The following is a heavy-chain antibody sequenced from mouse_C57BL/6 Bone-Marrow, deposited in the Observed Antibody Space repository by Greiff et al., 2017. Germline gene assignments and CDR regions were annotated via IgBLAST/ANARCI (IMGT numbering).Heavy chain of an antibody. V-gene: IGHV14-1*01. CDR1: GFNIKDYY. J-gene: IGHJ3*01. CDR3: TTQRFAY. Sequence: EVKLQESGAELVRPGASVKLSCTASGFNIKDYYMHWVKQRPEQGLEWIGRIDPADGDTEYAPKFQGKATKTADTSSITAYLQLSSLTSEDTAVYYCTTQRFAYWGQGTLVTVSA. CDR2: IDPADGDT.